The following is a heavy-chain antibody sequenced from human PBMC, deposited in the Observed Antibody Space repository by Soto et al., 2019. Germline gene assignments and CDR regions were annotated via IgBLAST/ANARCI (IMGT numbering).Heavy chain of an antibody. Sequence: GGSLRLSCAASGFTFSSYCMHWVRQAPGKGLEWVAVISYDGSNKYYADSVKGRCTLSRDNSKNTLYLQMNSLRAEDTAVYYCAQEQGGMSYCYFDLSGGGTLVTLSS. J-gene: IGHJ2*01. CDR2: ISYDGSNK. V-gene: IGHV3-30*18. CDR1: GFTFSSYC. CDR3: AQEQGGMSYCYFDL. D-gene: IGHD2-15*01.